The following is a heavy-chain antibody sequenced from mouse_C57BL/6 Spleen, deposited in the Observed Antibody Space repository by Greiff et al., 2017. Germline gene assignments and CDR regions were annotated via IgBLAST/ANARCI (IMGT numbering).Heavy chain of an antibody. Sequence: VQLQQSGPELVKPGASVKISCKASGYTFTDYYMNWVKQSHGKSLEWIGDINPNNGGTSYNQKFKGKATLTVDKSSSTAYMELRSLTSEDSAVYYCARWELLRSYYAMDYWGQGTSVTVSS. CDR2: INPNNGGT. V-gene: IGHV1-26*01. CDR1: GYTFTDYY. D-gene: IGHD1-1*01. CDR3: ARWELLRSYYAMDY. J-gene: IGHJ4*01.